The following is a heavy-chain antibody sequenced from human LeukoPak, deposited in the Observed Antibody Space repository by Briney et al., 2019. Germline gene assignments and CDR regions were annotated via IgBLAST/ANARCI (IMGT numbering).Heavy chain of an antibody. CDR3: ARHDLGALYAIDF. CDR2: IHSGGNT. CDR1: GFSFYNY. V-gene: IGHV3-53*01. Sequence: PGGSLRLSCAVSGFSFYNYMSWVRQAPGKGLEWVSVIHSGGNTYYADSVKGRFTISRDISKNTLYLQMNGLRVEDTAVYYCARHDLGALYAIDFWGQGTMVTVSS. J-gene: IGHJ3*01. D-gene: IGHD3-16*01.